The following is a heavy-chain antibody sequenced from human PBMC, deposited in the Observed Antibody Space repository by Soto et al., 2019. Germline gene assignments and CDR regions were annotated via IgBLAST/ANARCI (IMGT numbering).Heavy chain of an antibody. D-gene: IGHD2-15*01. CDR3: AAGFCSGGSCYGGAFDI. CDR2: ISGSGGST. J-gene: IGHJ3*02. CDR1: GFTFSSYA. Sequence: GGALRLSCAATGFTFSSYAMSWVRQAPGEGLEWVSAISGSGGSTYYADSVKGRFTISRDNSKNTLYLQMNSLRAEDTAVYYCAAGFCSGGSCYGGAFDIWGQGTMVTV. V-gene: IGHV3-23*01.